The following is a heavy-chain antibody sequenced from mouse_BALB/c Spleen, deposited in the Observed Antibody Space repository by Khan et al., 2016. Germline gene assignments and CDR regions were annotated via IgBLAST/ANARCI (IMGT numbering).Heavy chain of an antibody. D-gene: IGHD1-1*01. CDR1: GYAFSSYW. J-gene: IGHJ2*01. Sequence: QVQLQQSGAELVRPGSSVKISCKASGYAFSSYWMNWVKQRPGQGLEWIGQIYPGDGDTNYNGKFMGKATLTADKSSSTAYMQLSSLTSEDSAVDFCARRDYYGSSYFDYWGQGTTLTVSS. CDR3: ARRDYYGSSYFDY. CDR2: IYPGDGDT. V-gene: IGHV1-80*01.